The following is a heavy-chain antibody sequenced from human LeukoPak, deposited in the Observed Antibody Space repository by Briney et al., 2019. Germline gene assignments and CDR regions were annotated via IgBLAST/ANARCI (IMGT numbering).Heavy chain of an antibody. V-gene: IGHV1-46*01. D-gene: IGHD1-26*01. CDR2: INPSGGST. CDR1: GYTFTSYY. Sequence: ASVKVSCKASGYTFTSYYMHWVRQAPGQGLERMGIINPSGGSTSYAQKFQGRVTMTRDTSTSTVYMELSSLRSEDTAVYYCAREGATRPDAFDIWGQGTMVTVSS. CDR3: AREGATRPDAFDI. J-gene: IGHJ3*02.